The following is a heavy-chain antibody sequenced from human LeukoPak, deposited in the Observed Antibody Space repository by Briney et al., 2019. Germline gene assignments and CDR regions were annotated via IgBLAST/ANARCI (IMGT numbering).Heavy chain of an antibody. Sequence: SETLSLTCTVSGGSISSYYWSWIRQPPGKGLEWIGYIYYSGSTNYNPSLKSRVTISVDTSKNQFSLKLSSVTAADTAVYYCARVPDSRRVDSSSWYAKNWLDPWGQGTLVTVSS. CDR1: GGSISSYY. D-gene: IGHD6-13*01. CDR3: ARVPDSRRVDSSSWYAKNWLDP. V-gene: IGHV4-59*01. CDR2: IYYSGST. J-gene: IGHJ5*02.